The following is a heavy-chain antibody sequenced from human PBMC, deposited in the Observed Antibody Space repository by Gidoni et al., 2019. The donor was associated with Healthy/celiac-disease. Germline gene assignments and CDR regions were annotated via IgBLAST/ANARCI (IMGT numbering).Heavy chain of an antibody. D-gene: IGHD6-13*01. Sequence: QLQLQESGPGLVKPSETLSLTCTVSGGSISSSSYYWGWIRQPPGKGLEWIGSIHYSGSTYYNPSLKSRVTISVDTSKNQFSLKLSSVTAADTAVYYCARHPTYSSSWSSGWFDPWGQGTLVTVSS. CDR2: IHYSGST. J-gene: IGHJ5*02. CDR3: ARHPTYSSSWSSGWFDP. CDR1: GGSISSSSYY. V-gene: IGHV4-39*01.